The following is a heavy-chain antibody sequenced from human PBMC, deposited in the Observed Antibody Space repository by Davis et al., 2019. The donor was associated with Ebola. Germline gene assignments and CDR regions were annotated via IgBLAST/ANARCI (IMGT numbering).Heavy chain of an antibody. CDR2: ISAYNGNT. V-gene: IGHV1-18*01. Sequence: ASVKVSCKASGYTFTSYGISWVRQAPGQGLEWMGWISAYNGNTNYAQKFQGRVTLTTDTTTNTAYMELRSLRSDDTAVYYCARVRVSSGLNGYWGQGTLVTVSS. CDR3: ARVRVSSGLNGY. CDR1: GYTFTSYG. J-gene: IGHJ4*02. D-gene: IGHD6-19*01.